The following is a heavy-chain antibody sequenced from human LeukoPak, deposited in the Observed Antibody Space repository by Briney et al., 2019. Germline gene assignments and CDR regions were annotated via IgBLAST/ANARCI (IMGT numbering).Heavy chain of an antibody. J-gene: IGHJ3*01. V-gene: IGHV1-69*05. D-gene: IGHD6-13*01. CDR3: ARGVDSSHAFDF. CDR2: IIPIFGTA. Sequence: SVKVSCKASGGTFSSYAISWVRQAPGQGLEWMGGIIPIFGTANYAQKFQGRVTITTDESTSTAYMELSSLRSEDTAVYYCARGVDSSHAFDFWGQGTMVTVSS. CDR1: GGTFSSYA.